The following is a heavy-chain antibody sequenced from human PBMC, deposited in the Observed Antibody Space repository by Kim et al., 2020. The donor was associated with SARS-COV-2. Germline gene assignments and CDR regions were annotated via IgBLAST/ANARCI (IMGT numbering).Heavy chain of an antibody. Sequence: SETLSLTCTVSGGSISSGSYYWSWIRQPAGKGLEWIGRIYTSGSTNYNPSLKSRVTISVDTSKNQFSLKLSSVTAADTAVYYCARVTWAYDSSPYDAFDIWGQGTMVTVSS. CDR2: IYTSGST. CDR1: GGSISSGSYY. CDR3: ARVTWAYDSSPYDAFDI. V-gene: IGHV4-61*02. J-gene: IGHJ3*02. D-gene: IGHD3-22*01.